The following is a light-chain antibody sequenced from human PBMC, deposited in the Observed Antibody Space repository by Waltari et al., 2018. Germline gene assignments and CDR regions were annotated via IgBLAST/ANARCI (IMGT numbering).Light chain of an antibody. V-gene: IGLV2-11*01. CDR2: EVT. CDR3: CSYAGRYTFV. J-gene: IGLJ1*01. Sequence: QSALTQPASVSGSPGQSTPLPCPRTSSDVGVSNPGSWYQQPPGKAPKPIIYEVTKRPSGVPDRLSGSKSGNTASLTISGLQAEDEADYYCCSYAGRYTFVFGTGTKVTVL. CDR1: SSDVGVSNP.